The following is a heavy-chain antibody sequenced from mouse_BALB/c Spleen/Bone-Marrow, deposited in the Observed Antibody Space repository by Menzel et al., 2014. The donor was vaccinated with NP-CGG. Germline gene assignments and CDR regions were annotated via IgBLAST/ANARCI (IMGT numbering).Heavy chain of an antibody. V-gene: IGHV5-12-2*01. CDR3: ARHVGNPYAMDY. J-gene: IGHJ4*01. CDR2: ITSGGGST. Sequence: EVHLVESGGGLVQPGGSPKLSCAASGFTFSSYTMSWVRQTPEKRLEWVAYITSGGGSTYYPDTVKGRFTISRDNAKNTLYLQMSSLKSEDTAMYYCARHVGNPYAMDYWGQGTSVTVSS. CDR1: GFTFSSYT. D-gene: IGHD3-1*01.